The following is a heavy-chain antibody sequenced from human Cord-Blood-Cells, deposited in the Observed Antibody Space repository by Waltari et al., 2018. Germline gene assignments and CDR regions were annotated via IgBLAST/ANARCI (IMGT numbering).Heavy chain of an antibody. CDR2: INPNSGGT. J-gene: IGHJ1*01. D-gene: IGHD6-13*01. Sequence: QVQLVQAGAEVKKPGASVQVSCKASGYTFTGYYMHWVRQAPGQGLEWMGRINPNSGGTNYAQKFQGRVTMTRDTSISTAYMELSRLRSDDTAVYYCARSYGAAGTCFQHWGQGTLVTVSS. CDR1: GYTFTGYY. CDR3: ARSYGAAGTCFQH. V-gene: IGHV1-2*06.